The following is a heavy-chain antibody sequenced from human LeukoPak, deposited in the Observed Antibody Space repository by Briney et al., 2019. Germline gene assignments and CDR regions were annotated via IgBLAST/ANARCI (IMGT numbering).Heavy chain of an antibody. D-gene: IGHD6-13*01. CDR1: GGSISSYY. J-gene: IGHJ4*02. CDR2: IYTSGST. V-gene: IGHV4-4*07. Sequence: PSETLSLTCTVSGGSISSYYWSWIRQPAGKGLEWIGRIYTSGSTNYNPSLKSRVTMSVDTSKNQFSLKLSSVTAADTAVYYCARDAYSSSWQDTFDYWGQGTLVTVSS. CDR3: ARDAYSSSWQDTFDY.